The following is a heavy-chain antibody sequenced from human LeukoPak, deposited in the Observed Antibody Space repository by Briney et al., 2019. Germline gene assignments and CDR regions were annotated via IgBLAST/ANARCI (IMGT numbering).Heavy chain of an antibody. V-gene: IGHV3-23*01. CDR2: IGSGGNT. J-gene: IGHJ6*03. CDR3: AKRSGPYVDYYYYYYMDV. CDR1: GFTFSSYA. Sequence: GGSLRLSCAASGFTFSSYAMAWVRQAPGKGLEWVSSIGSGGNTYYADSVKGRLTISRDNSKNTLYLQMSSLRAEDTAVYYCAKRSGPYVDYYYYYYMDVWGKGTTVTVSS. D-gene: IGHD4-17*01.